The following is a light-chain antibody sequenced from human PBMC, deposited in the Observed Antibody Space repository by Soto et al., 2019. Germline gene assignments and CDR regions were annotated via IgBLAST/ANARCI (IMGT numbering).Light chain of an antibody. J-gene: IGKJ1*01. Sequence: EIVLTQSPGTLSLSPGERATLSCMASQSVSSSYLAWYQQKPGQAPRLLIYGASSRATGIPDRFSGSGSGTDFTLTISRLEPEDFAVYYCQQYGSIQTFGQGTKVDIK. CDR3: QQYGSIQT. V-gene: IGKV3-20*01. CDR2: GAS. CDR1: QSVSSSY.